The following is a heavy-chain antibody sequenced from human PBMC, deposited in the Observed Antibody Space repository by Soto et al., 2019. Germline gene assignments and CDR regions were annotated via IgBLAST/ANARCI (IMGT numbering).Heavy chain of an antibody. CDR1: GYTFTSYG. J-gene: IGHJ4*02. Sequence: QVQLVQSGAEVKKPGASVKVSCKASGYTFTSYGISWVRQAPGQGLEWMGWISAYNGNTNYAQKLQGRVTMTTDTSTSTGYMALRSLRSADTAVYYCARDLAPGYSYAQGIYWGQGTLVTVSS. CDR2: ISAYNGNT. CDR3: ARDLAPGYSYAQGIY. V-gene: IGHV1-18*04. D-gene: IGHD5-18*01.